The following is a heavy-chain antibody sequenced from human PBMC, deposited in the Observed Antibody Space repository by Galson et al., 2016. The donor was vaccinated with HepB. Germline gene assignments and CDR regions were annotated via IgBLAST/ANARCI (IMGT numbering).Heavy chain of an antibody. CDR1: GYTFTNYG. CDR2: ISAHNGNT. CDR3: ASDIWNRKCYF. J-gene: IGHJ4*02. V-gene: IGHV1-18*01. D-gene: IGHD1-1*01. Sequence: SVKVSCKASGYTFTNYGITWVRQAPGQGLEWMGWISAHNGNTNYAQWLQGRVTMTTDTSTSTAYMELRNLTSDDTAVYYCASDIWNRKCYFWGQGTLITVSS.